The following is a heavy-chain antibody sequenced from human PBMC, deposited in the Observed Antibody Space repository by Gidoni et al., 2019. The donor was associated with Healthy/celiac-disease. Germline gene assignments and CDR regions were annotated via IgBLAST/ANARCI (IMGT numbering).Heavy chain of an antibody. V-gene: IGHV3-23*01. CDR1: GFTFSSDA. CDR2: ISGSGGST. J-gene: IGHJ4*02. CDR3: VKDDYGDYGE. D-gene: IGHD4-17*01. Sequence: EVQLLGSGGGLVQPGVSLRLSCAASGFTFSSDAMSWVRQAPGKGLEWVTSISGSGGSTDYADSVKGRFTISRDNSKNTLYLQMNSLRAEDTAVYYCVKDDYGDYGEWGQGTLVTVSS.